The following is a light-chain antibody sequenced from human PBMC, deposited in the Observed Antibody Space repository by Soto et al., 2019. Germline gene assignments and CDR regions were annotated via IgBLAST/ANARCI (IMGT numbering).Light chain of an antibody. CDR3: SSHTSSNTVV. V-gene: IGLV2-14*01. J-gene: IGLJ2*01. CDR1: SNDVGGYSY. CDR2: EVS. Sequence: QSVLTQPASVSGSPGQSITISCTGSSNDVGGYSYVSWYQQHPGKAPKLMIFEVSYRPSGVSNRFSGSKSGNTASLTISGLQVEDEAEYYCSSHTSSNTVVFGGGTQLTVL.